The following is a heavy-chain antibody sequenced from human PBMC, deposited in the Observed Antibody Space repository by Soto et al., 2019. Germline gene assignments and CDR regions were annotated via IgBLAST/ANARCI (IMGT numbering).Heavy chain of an antibody. CDR2: IYPGDSDT. D-gene: IGHD1-26*01. CDR3: ARVSNSGSYLNRNYYYYGMDV. CDR1: GYSFTSYW. Sequence: EVQLVQSGAEVKKPGESLKISCKGSGYSFTSYWIGWVRQMPGKGLEWMGIIYPGDSDTRYSPSFQGQVTISADKSISTAYLQWSSLKASDTAMYYCARVSNSGSYLNRNYYYYGMDVWGQGTTVTVSS. J-gene: IGHJ6*02. V-gene: IGHV5-51*01.